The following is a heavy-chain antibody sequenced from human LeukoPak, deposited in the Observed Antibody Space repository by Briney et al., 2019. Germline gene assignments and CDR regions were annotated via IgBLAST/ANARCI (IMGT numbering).Heavy chain of an antibody. Sequence: SETLSLTCTVSGGSISSYYWSWVRQPPGKGLEWIGYIYYSGSTNYNPSLKSRVTISVDTSKNQFSLKLSSVTAADTAVYYCARDNWNYGSSMDVWGQGTTVTVSS. D-gene: IGHD1-7*01. CDR3: ARDNWNYGSSMDV. J-gene: IGHJ6*02. CDR1: GGSISSYY. V-gene: IGHV4-59*01. CDR2: IYYSGST.